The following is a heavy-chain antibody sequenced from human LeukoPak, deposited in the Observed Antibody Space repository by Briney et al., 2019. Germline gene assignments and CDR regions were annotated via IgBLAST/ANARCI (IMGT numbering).Heavy chain of an antibody. J-gene: IGHJ4*02. CDR2: IRSKAYGGTT. CDR3: TRAYSHDYGDYVYFDY. V-gene: IGHV3-49*04. D-gene: IGHD4-17*01. Sequence: PGGSLRLSCAASGFTFSSYAMSWVRQAPGKGLEWVGFIRSKAYGGTTEYAASVKGRFTISRDDSKSIAYLQMNSLKTEDTAVYYCTRAYSHDYGDYVYFDYWGQGTLVTVSS. CDR1: GFTFSSYA.